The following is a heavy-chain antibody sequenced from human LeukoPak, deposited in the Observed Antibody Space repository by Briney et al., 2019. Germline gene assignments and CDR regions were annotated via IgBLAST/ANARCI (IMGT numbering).Heavy chain of an antibody. CDR1: GYSFTSYY. V-gene: IGHV1-46*01. CDR3: AREGSWSSLGGYGH. J-gene: IGHJ4*02. D-gene: IGHD6-13*01. Sequence: ASVKVSCKTSGYSFTSYYMHWVRQAPGQGLEWMGIIDPNDVGTRYAQRFQGRLSLTRDTSTTTVYTELSSLSSEDTAVYYCAREGSWSSLGGYGHWGQGTLVTVSS. CDR2: IDPNDVGT.